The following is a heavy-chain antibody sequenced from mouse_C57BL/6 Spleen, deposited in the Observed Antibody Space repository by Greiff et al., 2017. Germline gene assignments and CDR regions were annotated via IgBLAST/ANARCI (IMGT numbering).Heavy chain of an antibody. D-gene: IGHD1-1*01. CDR3: ARTTTVVYFDY. V-gene: IGHV5-17*01. CDR2: ISSGGSTL. CDR1: GFTFSDYG. Sequence: EVMLVESGGGLVKPGGSLQLSCAASGFTFSDYGMHWVRQAPEKGLEWVAYISSGGSTLYYADTVKGRFTISRDNAKNHLFLQMTSLRSEDTAMYYCARTTTVVYFDYWGQGTTLTVSS. J-gene: IGHJ2*01.